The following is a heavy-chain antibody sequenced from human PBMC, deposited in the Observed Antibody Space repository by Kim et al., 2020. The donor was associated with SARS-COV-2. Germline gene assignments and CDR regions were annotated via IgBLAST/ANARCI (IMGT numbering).Heavy chain of an antibody. J-gene: IGHJ4*02. D-gene: IGHD5-12*01. Sequence: ASYAQKFQGRVTITADEYTSTAYMELSSLTSEDTAVYYCAGGMLANCYFDFWGQGTLVTVSS. CDR2: A. V-gene: IGHV1-69*01. CDR3: AGGMLANCYFDF.